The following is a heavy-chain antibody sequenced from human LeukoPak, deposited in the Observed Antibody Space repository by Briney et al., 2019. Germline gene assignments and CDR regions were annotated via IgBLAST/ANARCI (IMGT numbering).Heavy chain of an antibody. CDR3: ARKGPTRNWFDP. V-gene: IGHV4-39*01. Sequence: SETLSLTCAVSGGSISSSSYYWGWIRQPPGKGLEWIGSIYYSGSTYYNPSLKSRVTISVDTSKNQFSLKLSSVTAADTAVYYCARKGPTRNWFDPWGQGTLVTVSS. CDR1: GGSISSSSYY. CDR2: IYYSGST. J-gene: IGHJ5*02.